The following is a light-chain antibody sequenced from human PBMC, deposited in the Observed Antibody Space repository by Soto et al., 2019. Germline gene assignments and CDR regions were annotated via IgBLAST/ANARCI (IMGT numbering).Light chain of an antibody. J-gene: IGLJ3*02. CDR3: TSYAGSNNWV. CDR2: EVT. V-gene: IGLV2-8*01. Sequence: QSALTQPPSASGSPGQSVTISCTGTSGDVGAYNYVSWYQQHPGKAPKLMIYEVTKRPSGVPDRFSGSKSDNTASLTVSGLQAEDEADYYCTSYAGSNNWVFGGGTKLTVL. CDR1: SGDVGAYNY.